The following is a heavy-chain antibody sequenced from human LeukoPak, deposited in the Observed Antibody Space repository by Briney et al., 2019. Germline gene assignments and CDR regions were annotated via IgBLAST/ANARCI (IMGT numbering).Heavy chain of an antibody. Sequence: SETLSLTCTVSGGSISSYHWSWIRQPPGKGLEWIGSIYHSGSTYYNPSLKSRVTISVDTSKNQFSLKLSSVTAADTAVYYCARAPPYYYDSSGFAAFDIWGQGTMVTVSS. J-gene: IGHJ3*02. D-gene: IGHD3-22*01. V-gene: IGHV4-59*08. CDR1: GGSISSYH. CDR2: IYHSGST. CDR3: ARAPPYYYDSSGFAAFDI.